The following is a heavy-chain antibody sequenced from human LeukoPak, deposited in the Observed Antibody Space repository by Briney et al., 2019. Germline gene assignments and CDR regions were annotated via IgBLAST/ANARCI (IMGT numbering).Heavy chain of an antibody. V-gene: IGHV4-34*01. CDR1: GGSFSGYY. Sequence: SETLSLTCAVYGGSFSGYYWSWIRQPPGKGLEWIGEINHSGSTNYNPSLKSRVTISVDTSKNQFSLKLSSVTAADTAVYYCASHLRYPKEPNYGGNLVDYWGQGTLVTVSS. CDR2: INHSGST. J-gene: IGHJ4*02. D-gene: IGHD4-23*01. CDR3: ASHLRYPKEPNYGGNLVDY.